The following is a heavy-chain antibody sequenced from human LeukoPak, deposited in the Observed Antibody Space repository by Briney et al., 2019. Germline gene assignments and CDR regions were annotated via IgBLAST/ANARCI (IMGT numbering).Heavy chain of an antibody. Sequence: ASVKVSCKASGYTFTSYGISWVRQAPGQGLEWMGWISAYNGNTNYAQKLQGRVTMTTDTSTSTAYMELRSLRSDDTAVYYCARVLGNRNDVGPFDYWGQGTLVTVSS. D-gene: IGHD1-1*01. J-gene: IGHJ4*02. CDR3: ARVLGNRNDVGPFDY. CDR1: GYTFTSYG. CDR2: ISAYNGNT. V-gene: IGHV1-18*01.